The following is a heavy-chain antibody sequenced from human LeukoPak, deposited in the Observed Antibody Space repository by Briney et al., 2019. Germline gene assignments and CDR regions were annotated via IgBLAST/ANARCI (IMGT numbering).Heavy chain of an antibody. CDR1: GFSLGTHGMS. D-gene: IGHD6-13*01. CDR2: IDWDDDK. CDR3: ARCIAATGTLDY. Sequence: SGPTLVNPPQTLTLTCTFSGFSLGTHGMSVTWVRQPPGKALEWLARIDWDDDKYYSASLKTRLTISKDTSKNQVVLTMTNMHPVDTATYFCARCIAATGTLDYWGQGALVTVSS. J-gene: IGHJ4*02. V-gene: IGHV2-70*11.